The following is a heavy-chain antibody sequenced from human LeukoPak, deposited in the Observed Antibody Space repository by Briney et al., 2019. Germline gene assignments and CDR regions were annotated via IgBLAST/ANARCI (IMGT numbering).Heavy chain of an antibody. D-gene: IGHD6-13*01. Sequence: ASVKVSCKASGYTFTGYYMHWVRQAPGQGLEWMGWINPNSGGTNYAQKFQGWVTMTRDTSISTAYMELSRLRSDDTAVYYCARLKQQLPERSDAFDIWGQGTMVTVSS. CDR3: ARLKQQLPERSDAFDI. J-gene: IGHJ3*02. CDR2: INPNSGGT. CDR1: GYTFTGYY. V-gene: IGHV1-2*04.